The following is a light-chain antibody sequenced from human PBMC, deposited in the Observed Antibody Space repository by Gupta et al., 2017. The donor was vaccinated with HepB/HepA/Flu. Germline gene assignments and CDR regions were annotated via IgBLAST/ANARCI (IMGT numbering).Light chain of an antibody. Sequence: DIQMTQSPSSLSASVGDSVTITCRASQSVATYLNWYQHKRGQAPKLLVHTSSIWQTGVPSRFSGNGYKTEFTLTITRLQPEDSATYYCQHTYSTYNFGPGTKLEIK. CDR1: QSVATY. CDR2: TSS. CDR3: QHTYSTYN. J-gene: IGKJ2*01. V-gene: IGKV1-39*01.